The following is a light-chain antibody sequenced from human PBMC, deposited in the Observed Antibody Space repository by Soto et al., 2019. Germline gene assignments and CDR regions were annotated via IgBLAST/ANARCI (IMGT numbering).Light chain of an antibody. CDR2: GAS. Sequence: VLSQSPAILSLSPGERATLSCRASQSVPSTYFAWYQQKAGQPPRLLIYGASTRATGSPARFSGSGSGTEFTLTISRLEPEDFAVYYCQQYGSSPPGFTFGPGTKVDIK. V-gene: IGKV3-20*01. CDR1: QSVPSTY. CDR3: QQYGSSPPGFT. J-gene: IGKJ3*01.